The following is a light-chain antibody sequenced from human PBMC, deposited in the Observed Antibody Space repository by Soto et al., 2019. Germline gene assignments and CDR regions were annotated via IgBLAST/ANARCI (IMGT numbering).Light chain of an antibody. CDR3: QQYHNYVT. Sequence: DIQMTQSPSTLSASVGDRVTITCRATQSISNWLAWYQQKPGKAPKLLIYKASSLQSGVPSRFSGSGSGTEFTHTISSLQPDDFATYYCQQYHNYVTFGQGTRLEIK. V-gene: IGKV1-5*03. J-gene: IGKJ5*01. CDR1: QSISNW. CDR2: KAS.